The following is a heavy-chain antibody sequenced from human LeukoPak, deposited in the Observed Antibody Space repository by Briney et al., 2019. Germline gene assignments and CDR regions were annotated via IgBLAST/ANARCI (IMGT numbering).Heavy chain of an antibody. CDR2: IYDSGTT. Sequence: SETLSLTCTVSGGSISSYYWSWIRQPPGKGLEWIGNIYDSGTTNYNPSLKSRVAISLDTSKNEFSLKLSSVTAADTAVYYCADTKQWLAFDYWSQGTLVTVSS. J-gene: IGHJ4*02. D-gene: IGHD6-19*01. CDR3: ADTKQWLAFDY. V-gene: IGHV4-59*03. CDR1: GGSISSYY.